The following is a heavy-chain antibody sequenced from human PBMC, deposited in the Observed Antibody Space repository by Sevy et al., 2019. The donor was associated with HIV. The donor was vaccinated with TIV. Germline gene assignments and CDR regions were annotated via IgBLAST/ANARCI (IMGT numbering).Heavy chain of an antibody. D-gene: IGHD4-17*01. CDR3: ARGAGDPVGALDI. V-gene: IGHV3-21*01. CDR1: GFTFNLYS. J-gene: IGHJ3*02. CDR2: ISSTSSYI. Sequence: GGSLRLSCAASGFTFNLYSMNYVRQVPGRGLEWVSPISSTSSYIFYGASVKGRFTISRDNTKNSLYLQMNSLRAEDTAVYYCARGAGDPVGALDIWGQGTMVTVSS.